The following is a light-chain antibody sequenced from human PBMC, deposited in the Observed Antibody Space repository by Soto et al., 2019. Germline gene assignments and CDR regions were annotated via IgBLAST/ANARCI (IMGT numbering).Light chain of an antibody. CDR2: AAS. CDR3: QQANTFPLT. V-gene: IGKV1D-12*01. Sequence: IQMTQSPSSVSASVGDRVAITCWASHDIGTWLAWYQQKPGQAPKLLIYAASILQSGVPSRFSGSGSGTDFTLTITSLQPEDFATYSCQQANTFPLTFGGGTKVEIK. J-gene: IGKJ4*01. CDR1: HDIGTW.